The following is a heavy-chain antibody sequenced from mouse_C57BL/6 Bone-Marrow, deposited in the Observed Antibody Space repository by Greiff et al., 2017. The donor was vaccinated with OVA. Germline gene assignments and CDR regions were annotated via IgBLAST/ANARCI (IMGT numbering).Heavy chain of an antibody. Sequence: QVQLKQSGAELARPGASVKLSCKASGYTFTSYGISWVKQRTGQGLEWIGEIYPRSGNTYYNEKFKGKATLTADKSSSTAYMELRSLTSEDSAVYFCARRSSGYYAMDYWGQGTSVTVSS. V-gene: IGHV1-81*01. CDR1: GYTFTSYG. CDR3: ARRSSGYYAMDY. CDR2: IYPRSGNT. J-gene: IGHJ4*01. D-gene: IGHD3-2*02.